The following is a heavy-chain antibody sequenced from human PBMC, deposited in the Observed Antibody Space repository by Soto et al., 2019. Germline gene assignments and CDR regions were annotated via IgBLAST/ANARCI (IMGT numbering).Heavy chain of an antibody. Sequence: QLRLQESGPGLVKPSGTLSLTCTVSGGSISSSNYYWGWIRQPPGKGLEWVGSIYYSGSTYYNPSLESRVTVSADTSKNQFPLRLSSVTAADTATHYCATYYDDGDNYLDYWGQGILVIVSS. V-gene: IGHV4-39*01. J-gene: IGHJ4*02. CDR1: GGSISSSNYY. CDR2: IYYSGST. CDR3: ATYYDDGDNYLDY. D-gene: IGHD3-16*01.